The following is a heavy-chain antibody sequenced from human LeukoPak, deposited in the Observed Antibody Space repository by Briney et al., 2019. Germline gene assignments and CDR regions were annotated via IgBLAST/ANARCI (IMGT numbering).Heavy chain of an antibody. Sequence: SETLSLTCTVSGGSISSGGHYWSWIRQHPGKGLEWIGYIYYSGSTYYNPSLKSRVTISVDTSKNQFSLKLSSVTAADTAVYYCARGSRSYWHAHYFDYWGQGTLVTVSS. CDR1: GGSISSGGHY. V-gene: IGHV4-31*03. CDR3: ARGSRSYWHAHYFDY. D-gene: IGHD3-10*01. J-gene: IGHJ4*02. CDR2: IYYSGST.